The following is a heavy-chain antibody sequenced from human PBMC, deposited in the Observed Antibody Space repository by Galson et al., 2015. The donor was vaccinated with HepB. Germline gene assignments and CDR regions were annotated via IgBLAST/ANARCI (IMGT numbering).Heavy chain of an antibody. CDR1: GFTFSSYN. D-gene: IGHD3-3*01. Sequence: SLRLSCAASGFTFSSYNMNWVRQAPGKGLDWISYISATGTTIDYADSVKGRFIISRDNAKNSLFLQMNSLGVEDTAVYYCAGDSRATFGEPNWFDPWGQGTLVIVSS. J-gene: IGHJ5*02. V-gene: IGHV3-48*03. CDR2: ISATGTTI. CDR3: AGDSRATFGEPNWFDP.